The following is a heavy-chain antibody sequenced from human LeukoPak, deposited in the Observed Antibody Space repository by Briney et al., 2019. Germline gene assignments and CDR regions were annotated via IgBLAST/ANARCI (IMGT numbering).Heavy chain of an antibody. CDR3: ARDLPYCSSTSCYSQNYYYYYMDV. J-gene: IGHJ6*03. V-gene: IGHV3-48*03. Sequence: GGSLRLSCAASGFTFSSYEMNWVRQAPGKGLEWVSYISSSGSTIYYADSVKGRFTISRDNAKNSLYLQMNSLRAEDTAVYYCARDLPYCSSTSCYSQNYYYYYMDVWGKGTTVTISS. CDR2: ISSSGSTI. CDR1: GFTFSSYE. D-gene: IGHD2-2*02.